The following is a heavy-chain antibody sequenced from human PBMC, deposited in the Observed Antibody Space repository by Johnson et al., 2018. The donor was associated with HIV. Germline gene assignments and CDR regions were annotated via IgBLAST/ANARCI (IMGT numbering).Heavy chain of an antibody. CDR3: ARDYDYVWGSPDAFDI. Sequence: QVQLVESGGGLVQPGGSLRLSCAASGFTFSNSDMNWVHQAPGKGLEWVAVISYDGSNKYYADSVKGRFTISRDNSKNTLYLQMNSLRAEDTAVYYCARDYDYVWGSPDAFDIWGQGTMVTVSS. D-gene: IGHD3-16*01. J-gene: IGHJ3*02. CDR1: GFTFSNSD. V-gene: IGHV3-30*03. CDR2: ISYDGSNK.